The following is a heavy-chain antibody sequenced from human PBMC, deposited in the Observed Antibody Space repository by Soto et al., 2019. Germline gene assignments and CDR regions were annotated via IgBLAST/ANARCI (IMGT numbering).Heavy chain of an antibody. CDR1: GFTVSGFS. J-gene: IGHJ4*02. D-gene: IGHD2-2*01. Sequence: PGGSLRLSCAASGFTVSGFSVNWVRQAPGKALEWVSSITSGGSNIFYADSVKGRFTISRDTAKNSLYLQMNSLRAEDTALYYCARGVSVASTQGRSHLFDYWSQGSLVTVSS. CDR3: ARGVSVASTQGRSHLFDY. CDR2: ITSGGSNI. V-gene: IGHV3-21*01.